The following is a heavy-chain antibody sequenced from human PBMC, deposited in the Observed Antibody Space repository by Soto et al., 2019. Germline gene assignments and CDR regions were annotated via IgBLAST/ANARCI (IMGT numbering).Heavy chain of an antibody. CDR2: ISGNSGKT. Sequence: EVQLLESGGGFVQPGGSLRLSCTASGVGLSTYAISWVRQAPGKGLEWVSVISGNSGKTDYADSVKGRFSISRDKSENTVYLQMNRLRDEDTAVYYCALPSCGGDCYSPFDYWGQGTLDTVSS. CDR3: ALPSCGGDCYSPFDY. V-gene: IGHV3-23*01. CDR1: GVGLSTYA. D-gene: IGHD2-21*02. J-gene: IGHJ4*02.